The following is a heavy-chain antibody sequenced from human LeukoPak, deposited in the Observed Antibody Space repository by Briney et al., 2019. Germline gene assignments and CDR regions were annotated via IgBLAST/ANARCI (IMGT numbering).Heavy chain of an antibody. CDR1: GFTFSSYS. J-gene: IGHJ6*03. Sequence: GGSLRLSCAASGFTFSSYSMNWVRQAPGKGLEWVSSISSSSSYIYYADSVKGRFTISRDNAKNSLYLQMNSQRAEDTAVYYCARDAADCTNGVCLYYYYYMDVWGKGTTVTVSS. V-gene: IGHV3-21*01. D-gene: IGHD2-8*01. CDR3: ARDAADCTNGVCLYYYYYMDV. CDR2: ISSSSSYI.